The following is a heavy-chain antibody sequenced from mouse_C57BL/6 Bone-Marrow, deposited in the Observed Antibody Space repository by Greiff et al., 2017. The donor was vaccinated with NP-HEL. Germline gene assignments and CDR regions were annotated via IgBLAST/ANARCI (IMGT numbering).Heavy chain of an antibody. J-gene: IGHJ2*01. CDR1: GFTFSDYG. V-gene: IGHV5-17*01. Sequence: EVKVVESGGGLVKPGGSLKLSCAASGFTFSDYGMHWVRQAPEKGLEWVAYISSGSSTIYYADTVKGRFTISRDNAKNTLFLQMTSLRSEDTAMYYCARGGPYYSNFYFDYWGQGTTLTVSS. CDR3: ARGGPYYSNFYFDY. D-gene: IGHD2-5*01. CDR2: ISSGSSTI.